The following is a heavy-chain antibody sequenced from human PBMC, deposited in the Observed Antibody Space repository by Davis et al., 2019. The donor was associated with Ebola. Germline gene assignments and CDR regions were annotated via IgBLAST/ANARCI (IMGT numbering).Heavy chain of an antibody. D-gene: IGHD6-19*01. CDR1: GFIFSDYG. Sequence: GESLKISCAASGFIFSDYGVHWVRLTPGKGLEWVSAISGSGGSTYYADSVKGRFTISRDNAKNMLYLQMNSLRAEDTAIYYCASAISVGGHKWGQGTLVTVSS. J-gene: IGHJ4*02. CDR2: ISGSGGST. V-gene: IGHV3-23*01. CDR3: ASAISVGGHK.